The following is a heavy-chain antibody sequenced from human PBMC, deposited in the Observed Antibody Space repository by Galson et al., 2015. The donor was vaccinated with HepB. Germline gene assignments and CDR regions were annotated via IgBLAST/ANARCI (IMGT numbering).Heavy chain of an antibody. CDR3: ARVGPQQLVPPTNFYYYGMDV. Sequence: SVKVSCKASGGTFSSYAISWVRQAPGQGLEWMGIINPSSGSTSYAQKFQGRVTMTRDTSTSTVYMELSSLRSEDTAVYYCARVGPQQLVPPTNFYYYGMDVWGQGTTVTVSS. CDR1: GGTFSSYA. CDR2: INPSSGST. J-gene: IGHJ6*02. V-gene: IGHV1-46*03. D-gene: IGHD1-1*01.